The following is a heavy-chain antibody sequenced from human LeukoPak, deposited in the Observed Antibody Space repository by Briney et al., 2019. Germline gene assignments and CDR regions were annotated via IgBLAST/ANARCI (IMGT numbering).Heavy chain of an antibody. CDR3: AGDPNRSYFDH. J-gene: IGHJ4*02. V-gene: IGHV3-30*01. CDR2: ISSDGSNE. D-gene: IGHD1-14*01. Sequence: PGRSLRLSCAASGFAFSTYSMHWVRQAPGKGLEWLALISSDGSNENFADSVKGRFIISRDNSKNTLYLQMNSLRSEDTAIYYCAGDPNRSYFDHWGQGTLVTVSS. CDR1: GFAFSTYS.